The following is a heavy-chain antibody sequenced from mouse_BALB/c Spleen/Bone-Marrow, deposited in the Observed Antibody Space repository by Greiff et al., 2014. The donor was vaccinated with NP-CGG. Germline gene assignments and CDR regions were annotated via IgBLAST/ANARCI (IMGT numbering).Heavy chain of an antibody. J-gene: IGHJ2*01. V-gene: IGHV1S41*01. CDR1: GYTFTGYW. Sequence: DLVKPGASVKLSCKASGYTFTGYWIHWIKQRPGQCLEWIGRIAPGSGSTYYNEMFKGKATLIVDTSSSTAYIQLSSLTSEDSDVYFCARGGLDYFDNWGQGTILTV. CDR2: IAPGSGST. CDR3: ARGGLDYFDN. D-gene: IGHD3-3*01.